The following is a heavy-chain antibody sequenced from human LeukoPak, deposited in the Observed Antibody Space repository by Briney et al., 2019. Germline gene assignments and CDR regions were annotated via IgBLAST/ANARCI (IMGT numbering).Heavy chain of an antibody. Sequence: PSETLSLTCTVSGGSISSYYWSWIRQPPGKGLEWIGYIYYSGSTNYNPSLKSRVTISVDTSKNQLSLKLSSVTAADTAVYYCARSAQGYVDYWGQGTLVTVSS. CDR1: GGSISSYY. D-gene: IGHD2-2*01. J-gene: IGHJ4*02. CDR2: IYYSGST. CDR3: ARSAQGYVDY. V-gene: IGHV4-59*12.